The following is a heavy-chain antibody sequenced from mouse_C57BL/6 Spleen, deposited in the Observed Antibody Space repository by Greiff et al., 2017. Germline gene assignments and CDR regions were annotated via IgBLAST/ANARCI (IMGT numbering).Heavy chain of an antibody. CDR1: GYTFTDYY. D-gene: IGHD1-1*01. CDR3: ASHLLYGSSYFDY. Sequence: EVKLQQSGPELVKPGASVKISCKASGYTFTDYYMNWVKQSHGKSLEWIGDINPNNGGTSYNQKFKGKATLTVDKSSSTAYMELRSLTSEDSAVYYCASHLLYGSSYFDYWGQGTTLTVSS. V-gene: IGHV1-26*01. CDR2: INPNNGGT. J-gene: IGHJ2*01.